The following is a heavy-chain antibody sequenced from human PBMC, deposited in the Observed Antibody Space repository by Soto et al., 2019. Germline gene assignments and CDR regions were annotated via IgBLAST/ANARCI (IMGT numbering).Heavy chain of an antibody. D-gene: IGHD2-15*01. CDR1: GFTFSGST. Sequence: EVQLVQSGGGLDQPGGSLKLSCAASGFTFSGSTVHWVRQASGEGLQWVGRIRSKANDYATTYIASVKGRFTISRDDSRNTAYLQMSDLKTDDTAVYYCTGGYCTGGTCYSGYFQHWGQGALVTVFS. CDR2: IRSKANDYAT. J-gene: IGHJ1*01. V-gene: IGHV3-73*02. CDR3: TGGYCTGGTCYSGYFQH.